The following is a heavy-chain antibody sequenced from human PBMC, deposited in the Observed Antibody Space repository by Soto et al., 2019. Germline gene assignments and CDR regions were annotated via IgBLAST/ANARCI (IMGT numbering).Heavy chain of an antibody. D-gene: IGHD3-10*01. J-gene: IGHJ6*02. V-gene: IGHV3-23*01. CDR2: ITGSGKSA. CDR1: GFTFSTFV. Sequence: DVQLLESGGGWVQPGGSLRLSCAASGFTFSTFVMTWVRQVPGEGLEWISSITGSGKSAYYADSVKGRVTISRDNSKNTLYLQSSSLGVADTAVYHCAVHRGENYYTMDVWGQGTTVTVSS. CDR3: AVHRGENYYTMDV.